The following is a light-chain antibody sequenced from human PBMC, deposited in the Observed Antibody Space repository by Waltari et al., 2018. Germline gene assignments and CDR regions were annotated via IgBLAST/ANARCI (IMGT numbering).Light chain of an antibody. CDR3: QQSYSTPYT. Sequence: DIQMTHSPSSLSASVGDSVTITCRASRSISSYLNWYHQKPGKAPKLLIYAASSLQSGVTSRFSGSGSGTDFTLTISSLQHEAFATYYCQQSYSTPYTFGQGTKLEIK. CDR2: AAS. J-gene: IGKJ2*01. V-gene: IGKV1-39*01. CDR1: RSISSY.